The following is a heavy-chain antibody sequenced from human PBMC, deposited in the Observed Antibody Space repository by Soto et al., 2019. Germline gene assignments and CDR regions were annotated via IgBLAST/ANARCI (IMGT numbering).Heavy chain of an antibody. J-gene: IGHJ4*02. D-gene: IGHD5-18*01. V-gene: IGHV3-33*01. CDR1: GFTFSSYG. Sequence: QVQLVESGGGVVQPGRSLRLSCAASGFTFSSYGMHWVRQAPGKGLEWVAVIWYDGSNKYYADSVKGRFTISRDNSKNTLYLQMNSLRAEDTAVYYCARESDTAMVKGPFDYWGQGTLVTVSS. CDR3: ARESDTAMVKGPFDY. CDR2: IWYDGSNK.